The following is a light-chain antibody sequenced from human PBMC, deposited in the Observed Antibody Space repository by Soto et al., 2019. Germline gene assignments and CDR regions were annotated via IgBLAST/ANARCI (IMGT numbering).Light chain of an antibody. J-gene: IGLJ1*01. Sequence: QSALTQPASVSGSPGQSITISCTGTSSDVGGYDYVSWYQLHPGKAPKLMVFEVSNRPSGVSYRFSGSKSGNTASLTISGLQAEEEADYFCSSYSTSPAYLFGTGTKLTVL. V-gene: IGLV2-14*01. CDR2: EVS. CDR1: SSDVGGYDY. CDR3: SSYSTSPAYL.